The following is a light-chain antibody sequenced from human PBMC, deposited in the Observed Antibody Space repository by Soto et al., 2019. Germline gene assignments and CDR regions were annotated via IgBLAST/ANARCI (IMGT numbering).Light chain of an antibody. Sequence: QSVLTQPPSASGAPGQRVTISCSGSASNIGRDPVNWYQQVPGTAPKLLIYENNHRPSGVPDRFSGSKSGTSASLVISGLQSEDEAEYFCAGWDGSLKGSVFGTGTKVTVL. CDR1: ASNIGRDP. V-gene: IGLV1-44*01. CDR2: ENN. J-gene: IGLJ1*01. CDR3: AGWDGSLKGSV.